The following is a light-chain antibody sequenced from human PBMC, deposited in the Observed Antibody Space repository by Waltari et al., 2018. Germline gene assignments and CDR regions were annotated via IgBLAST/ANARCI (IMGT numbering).Light chain of an antibody. V-gene: IGKV2-30*01. CDR2: KIS. CDR1: QSLVYSDGNTY. Sequence: VVLTQSPLSLPVTPGQPASISCSSRQSLVYSDGNTYLNWFQQRPGKSPRRLLYKISNRDSGVPDRFSGSGSGTDFTLKISRVEAEDVGIYYCMHGGHWPYTFGQGTKLEIE. CDR3: MHGGHWPYT. J-gene: IGKJ2*01.